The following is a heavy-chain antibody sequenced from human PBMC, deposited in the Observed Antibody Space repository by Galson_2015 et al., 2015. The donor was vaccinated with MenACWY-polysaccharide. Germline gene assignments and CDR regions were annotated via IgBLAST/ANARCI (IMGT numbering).Heavy chain of an antibody. CDR1: GFTFSSYV. CDR2: IVGSGGST. D-gene: IGHD3-9*01. V-gene: IGHV3-23*01. Sequence: SLRLSCAASGFTFSSYVLSWIRQAPGKGLEWVSTIVGSGGSTYYADSVKGRFTISRDNSKNTLYLQMNSLRAEDTAVYYCAKDSLLTYWGQGTLVTVSS. J-gene: IGHJ4*02. CDR3: AKDSLLTY.